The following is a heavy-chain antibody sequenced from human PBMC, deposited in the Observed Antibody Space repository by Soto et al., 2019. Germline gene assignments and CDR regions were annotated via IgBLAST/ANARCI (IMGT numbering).Heavy chain of an antibody. J-gene: IGHJ4*02. Sequence: SETLSLTCTASGGSISSGGYYWSWIRQHPGKGLEWIGYIYYSGSTYYNPSLKSRVTISVDTSKNQFSLKLSSVTAADTAVYYCASSPLYSGYGRPYYFDYWGQGTLVTVSS. D-gene: IGHD5-12*01. CDR2: IYYSGST. CDR1: GGSISSGGYY. CDR3: ASSPLYSGYGRPYYFDY. V-gene: IGHV4-31*03.